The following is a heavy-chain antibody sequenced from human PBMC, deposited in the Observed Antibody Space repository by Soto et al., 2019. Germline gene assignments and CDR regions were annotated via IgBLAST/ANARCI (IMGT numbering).Heavy chain of an antibody. CDR3: AKDSVLVPAAAIAGAGYFDL. D-gene: IGHD2-2*01. J-gene: IGHJ2*01. Sequence: EVQLLESGGGLVQPGGSLRISCAGTGFTFSSYAMSWVRRAPGKGLEWVSAISGSGGSTYYADSVKGRFTISRDNSKNTLYLQMNSLRAEDTAVYYCAKDSVLVPAAAIAGAGYFDLWGRGTLVTVSS. CDR1: GFTFSSYA. CDR2: ISGSGGST. V-gene: IGHV3-23*01.